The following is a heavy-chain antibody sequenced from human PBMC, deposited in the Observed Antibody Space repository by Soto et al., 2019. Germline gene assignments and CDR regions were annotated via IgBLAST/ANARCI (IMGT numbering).Heavy chain of an antibody. J-gene: IGHJ5*02. D-gene: IGHD5-12*01. Sequence: GGSLRLSCAASGFSFSTYGMHWVRQAPGKGLEWVAFISNDGSNKYYADSVKGRFTISRDNSKNTLYLQMNSLRAEDTAVYYCARGYSGYLAWFDPWGQGTLVTVSS. CDR2: ISNDGSNK. CDR1: GFSFSTYG. V-gene: IGHV3-30*03. CDR3: ARGYSGYLAWFDP.